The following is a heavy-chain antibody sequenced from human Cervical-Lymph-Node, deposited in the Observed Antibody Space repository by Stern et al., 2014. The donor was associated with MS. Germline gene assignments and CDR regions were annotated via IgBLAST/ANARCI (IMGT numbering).Heavy chain of an antibody. CDR3: VSHGYCSPDY. CDR2: IYNSCIA. J-gene: IGHJ4*02. V-gene: IGHV3-53*04. Sequence: EMQLVESGGGLVQPGTSLRLSCAGSGISARTKYMSWVRQAPGKGLEWVAGIYNSCIASEGDSVKGRIAISKHSSDLPVFRQMNKLRQVDTAVYYCVSHGYCSPDYWGQGTLVAVSS. CDR1: GISARTKY. D-gene: IGHD2-21*01.